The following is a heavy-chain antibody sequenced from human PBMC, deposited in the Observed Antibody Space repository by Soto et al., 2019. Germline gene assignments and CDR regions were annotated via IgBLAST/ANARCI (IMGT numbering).Heavy chain of an antibody. CDR1: GGSISSGGYY. D-gene: IGHD3-10*01. CDR2: IYYSGST. V-gene: IGHV4-31*03. Sequence: SETLSLTCTGSGGSISSGGYYWSWIRQHPGKGLEWIGYIYYSGSTYYNPSLKSRVTISVDTSKNQFSLKLSSVTAADTAVYYCARTPPWRNMVRGVMANYYGMDVWGQGTTVNV. J-gene: IGHJ6*02. CDR3: ARTPPWRNMVRGVMANYYGMDV.